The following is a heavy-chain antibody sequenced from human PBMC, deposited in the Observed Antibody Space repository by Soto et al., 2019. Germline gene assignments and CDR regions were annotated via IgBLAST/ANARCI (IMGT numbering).Heavy chain of an antibody. J-gene: IGHJ1*01. Sequence: EVQLVESGGGLVQPGGSLRLSCAASGFTFSSYWMSWVRQVPGKGLEWVANINQEGSEKYYVDSVKGRFTISRDNAKNSLYLQMSSLGAEDTAAYYCARELVVGPAEYFQHWGQGTLVTVSS. CDR3: ARELVVGPAEYFQH. CDR2: INQEGSEK. CDR1: GFTFSSYW. V-gene: IGHV3-7*01. D-gene: IGHD3-22*01.